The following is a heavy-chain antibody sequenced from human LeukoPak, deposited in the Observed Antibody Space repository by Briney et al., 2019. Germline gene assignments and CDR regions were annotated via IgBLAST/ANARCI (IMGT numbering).Heavy chain of an antibody. D-gene: IGHD2-8*01. Sequence: GASVKVSCKASGYTFTSYAMNWVRQAPGQGLEWMGWINTNTGNPTYAQGFTGRFVFSLDASVSTAYLQIRRLKAEDTAVYYCARVPFVVMGDTGNWLDPWGQGTLVTVSS. CDR1: GYTFTSYA. CDR2: INTNTGNP. J-gene: IGHJ5*02. V-gene: IGHV7-4-1*01. CDR3: ARVPFVVMGDTGNWLDP.